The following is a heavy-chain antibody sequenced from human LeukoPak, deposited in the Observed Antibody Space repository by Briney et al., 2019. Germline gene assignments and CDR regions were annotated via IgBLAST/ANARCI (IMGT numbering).Heavy chain of an antibody. V-gene: IGHV3-66*01. Sequence: PGGSLRLSCAVSGVSVSRNYMCWARQAPGKGLEWVSVIYSGGSTYYADSVKGRFTISRDNSKNTLYLQMNSLGVEDTAMYYCAPHDWFDSWGQGTLVTVSS. CDR2: IYSGGST. CDR1: GVSVSRNY. CDR3: APHDWFDS. J-gene: IGHJ5*01.